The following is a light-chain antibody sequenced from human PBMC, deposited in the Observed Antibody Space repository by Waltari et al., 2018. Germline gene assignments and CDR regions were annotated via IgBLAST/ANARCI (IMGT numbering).Light chain of an antibody. J-gene: IGKJ1*01. CDR3: QQRSDWPRT. Sequence: EIVLTQSPATLSLSPGDRATLSCRASQSIGTFLAWLQQKPSQAPSLLIYDASYRATDIPARFSGAGSGTDFTLTISSLEPEDFAVYFCQQRSDWPRTFGQGTRVEIK. CDR2: DAS. V-gene: IGKV3-11*01. CDR1: QSIGTF.